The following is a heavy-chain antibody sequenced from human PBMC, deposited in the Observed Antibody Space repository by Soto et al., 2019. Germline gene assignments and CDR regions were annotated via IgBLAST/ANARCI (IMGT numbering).Heavy chain of an antibody. J-gene: IGHJ5*01. Sequence: QVHLVESGGGVVQPGGSLRLSCVASGFSYGGYGMHWVRQAPGKGLEWVAVLWHDGGRQYYADSVKGRFTVSRDNAKNTLYLQMNSLRAEDTAVYYCARDLTSGYTDSWGQGTLVIVSS. D-gene: IGHD3-22*01. V-gene: IGHV3-33*01. CDR2: LWHDGGRQ. CDR3: ARDLTSGYTDS. CDR1: GFSYGGYG.